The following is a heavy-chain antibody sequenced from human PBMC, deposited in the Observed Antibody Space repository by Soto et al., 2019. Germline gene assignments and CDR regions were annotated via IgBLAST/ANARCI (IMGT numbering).Heavy chain of an antibody. CDR1: GVSVSIHY. Sequence: ETLSPTCPVSGVSVSIHYWTWIRQPAGKGLEWLGRLYDAERTSYNPSLKGRVTMSMDTSNNQLSLKLTSVTAADTAVYFCAREPLAHSYFDFWGQGTLVTVYS. V-gene: IGHV4-4*07. CDR2: LYDAERT. J-gene: IGHJ4*02. CDR3: AREPLAHSYFDF.